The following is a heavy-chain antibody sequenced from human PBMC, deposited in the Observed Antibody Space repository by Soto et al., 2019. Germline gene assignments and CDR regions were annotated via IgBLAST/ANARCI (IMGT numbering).Heavy chain of an antibody. V-gene: IGHV1-69*01. CDR1: GGTFSRND. J-gene: IGHJ4*02. Sequence: QVQLVQSGAEEKKPGSSVKVSCKASGGTFSRNDISWVRQAPGQGLEWMGGITPIFGTANYAQKFQGRVTITTEESTSTAYMELSSLRSEDTAEYYCATQFDYDGSGYYYAYWGQGTLVTVSS. CDR3: ATQFDYDGSGYYYAY. CDR2: ITPIFGTA. D-gene: IGHD3-22*01.